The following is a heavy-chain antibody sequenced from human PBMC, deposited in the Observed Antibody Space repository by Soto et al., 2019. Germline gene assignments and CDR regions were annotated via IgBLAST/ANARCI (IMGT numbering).Heavy chain of an antibody. CDR2: ISAYNGNT. V-gene: IGHV1-18*01. CDR3: SRGGTPMDC. Sequence: QVQLVQSGAEVKKPGASVKVSCKTSGYTFTNFGLSWVRQAPGQGLEWMGWISAYNGNTNYAQNFQGRAPMTTDTSTSTAYMGLRSLRPDETAVYYFSRGGTPMDCWGQGTPVTVPS. CDR1: GYTFTNFG. J-gene: IGHJ4*02. D-gene: IGHD3-16*01.